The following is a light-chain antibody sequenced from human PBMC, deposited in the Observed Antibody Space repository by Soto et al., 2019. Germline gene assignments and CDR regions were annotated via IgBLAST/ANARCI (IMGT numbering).Light chain of an antibody. CDR3: QKTFRTNHT. J-gene: IGKJ2*01. CDR1: QTISSY. CDR2: SAS. V-gene: IGKV1-39*01. Sequence: DIQMTQSPAPLSASVGDRVTITCRASQTISSYLNWYQQKAGAAPKLLIYSASTLQSGVPSRFSGSGFGTDYTLTISSLQTADFEVYYCQKTFRTNHTFGQGTKVEIK.